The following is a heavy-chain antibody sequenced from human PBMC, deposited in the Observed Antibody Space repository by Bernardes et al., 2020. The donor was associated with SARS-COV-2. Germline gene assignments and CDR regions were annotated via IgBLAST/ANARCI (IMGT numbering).Heavy chain of an antibody. V-gene: IGHV3-21*01. CDR2: ISSSSSYI. CDR1: GFTFSSYS. D-gene: IGHD3-3*01. Sequence: GGSLRLSCAASGFTFSSYSMNWVRQAPGKGLEWVSSISSSSSYIYYADSVKGRFTISRDNAKNSLYLQMNSLRAEDTAVYYCARDFWSGYYAAFDIWGQGTMVTVSS. CDR3: ARDFWSGYYAAFDI. J-gene: IGHJ3*02.